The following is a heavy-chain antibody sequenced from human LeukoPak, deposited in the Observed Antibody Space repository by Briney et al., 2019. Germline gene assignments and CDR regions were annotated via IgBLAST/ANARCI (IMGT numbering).Heavy chain of an antibody. CDR1: GGSISSYS. D-gene: IGHD3-22*01. CDR3: ARDMRHNYYDSSGYYYVSYYYYMDV. V-gene: IGHV4-4*07. CDR2: IYASGGT. Sequence: SETLSLTCTASGGSISSYSWSWIRQPPGKGLEWIGRIYASGGTTYNAPLKSRVTMSVDTSKNQFSLKLSSVTAADTALYYCARDMRHNYYDSSGYYYVSYYYYMDVWGKGTTVTVSS. J-gene: IGHJ6*03.